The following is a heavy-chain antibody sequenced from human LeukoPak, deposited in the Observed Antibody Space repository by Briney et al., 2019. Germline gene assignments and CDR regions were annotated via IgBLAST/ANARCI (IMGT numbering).Heavy chain of an antibody. V-gene: IGHV3-66*01. J-gene: IGHJ4*02. CDR3: ARELPHYFDY. CDR2: IYRDGST. CDR1: GFTVSNNY. Sequence: PGGSLRLSCAASGFTVSNNYMNWVRQAPGKGLEWVSLIYRDGSTSYADSVKDRFTISRDNSKNTLYLQMNSLRVEDTAVYYCARELPHYFDYWGQGTLVTVSS.